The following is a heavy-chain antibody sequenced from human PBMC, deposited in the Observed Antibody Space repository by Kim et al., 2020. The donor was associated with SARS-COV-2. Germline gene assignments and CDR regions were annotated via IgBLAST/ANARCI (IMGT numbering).Heavy chain of an antibody. J-gene: IGHJ4*01. CDR1: GYPLTEVS. V-gene: IGHV1-24*01. D-gene: IGHD3-9*01. CDR3: ATDYDPLTGYSRGHFDW. Sequence: ATVKVSCNVSGYPLTEVSMHWVRQAPGKGPEWLGGFVPEDGRPIYIEKFQDRLSMTEDKSTDTAYMELSRLRSDDTAVYYCATDYDPLTGYSRGHFDWWG. CDR2: FVPEDGRP.